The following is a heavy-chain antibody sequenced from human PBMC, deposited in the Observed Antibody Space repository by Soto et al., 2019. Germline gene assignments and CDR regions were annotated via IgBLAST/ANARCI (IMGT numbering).Heavy chain of an antibody. CDR1: GGTFSDSA. D-gene: IGHD1-26*01. CDR2: LVPMFRTA. Sequence: QVHLVQSGAEVKKPGSSVKVSCKTSGGTFSDSAINWLRQTPGQGLEWMGGLVPMFRTANYAPNLQGRVSITADESTSTVFMELSSLTFEDTSVYYCARGLGGSYFPFDFWGQGTLLTVS. V-gene: IGHV1-69*12. CDR3: ARGLGGSYFPFDF. J-gene: IGHJ4*02.